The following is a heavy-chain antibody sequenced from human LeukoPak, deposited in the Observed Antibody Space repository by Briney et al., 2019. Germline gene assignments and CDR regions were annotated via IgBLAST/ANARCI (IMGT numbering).Heavy chain of an antibody. V-gene: IGHV4-59*01. Sequence: SETLSLTCTVSGGSISSYYWSWIRQPPGKGQEWIGYIYYSGSTNYNPSLKSRVTISVDTSKNQFSLKLSSVTAADTAVYYCARARPYNWKHDAFDIWGQGTMVTVSS. D-gene: IGHD1-20*01. CDR1: GGSISSYY. CDR3: ARARPYNWKHDAFDI. J-gene: IGHJ3*02. CDR2: IYYSGST.